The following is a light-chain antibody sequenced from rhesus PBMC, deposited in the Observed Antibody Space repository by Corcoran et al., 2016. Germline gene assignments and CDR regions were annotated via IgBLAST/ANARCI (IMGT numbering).Light chain of an antibody. CDR2: KAS. J-gene: IGKJ1*01. CDR3: RHHNSDPWT. Sequence: DIQMTQSPSSLSASVGDTVTNTCRARQGISSYSAWYQQKPVKAPKPLIYKASTLQSGVPSRLSGSGTWTVFTLTICTLQPEDFAAYYCRHHNSDPWTFGQGTKVEIK. V-gene: IGKV1-25*01. CDR1: QGISSY.